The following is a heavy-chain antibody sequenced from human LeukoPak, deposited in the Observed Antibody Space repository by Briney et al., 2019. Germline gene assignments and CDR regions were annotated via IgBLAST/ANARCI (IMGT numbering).Heavy chain of an antibody. CDR2: ISSSSSTI. D-gene: IGHD3-22*01. CDR3: ARDTYYDSSGYYVY. Sequence: RAGGSLRLSCAASGFTFSSYEMNWVRQAPGKGLEWVSYISSSSSTIYYADSVKGRFTISRDNAKNSLYLQMNSLRAEDTAVYYCARDTYYDSSGYYVYWGQGTLVTVSS. V-gene: IGHV3-48*01. J-gene: IGHJ4*02. CDR1: GFTFSSYE.